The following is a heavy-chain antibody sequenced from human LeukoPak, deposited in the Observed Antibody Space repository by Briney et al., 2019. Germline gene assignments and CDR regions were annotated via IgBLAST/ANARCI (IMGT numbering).Heavy chain of an antibody. D-gene: IGHD3-22*01. V-gene: IGHV3-23*01. CDR1: GFTFYMYA. Sequence: SGGSLRLSCQASGFTFYMYAMSWVRQAPGKGLEWVASICGTAGCTFYPASVKGRFTISRDNSKNVLYLRMNSLTAEDTAIYYCAKDRPNFHENSGHYYRRDGDSWGQGTLVTVSS. J-gene: IGHJ5*01. CDR3: AKDRPNFHENSGHYYRRDGDS. CDR2: ICGTAGCT.